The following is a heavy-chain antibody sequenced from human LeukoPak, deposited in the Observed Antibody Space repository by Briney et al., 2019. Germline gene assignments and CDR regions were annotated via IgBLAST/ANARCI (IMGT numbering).Heavy chain of an antibody. D-gene: IGHD3-9*01. CDR2: IGSSSSYI. CDR3: ARGGYFDWSTPSPFDY. CDR1: GFTFSSYS. Sequence: PGGSLRLSCAASGFTFSSYSMNWVRQAPGKGLEWVSSIGSSSSYIYYADSVKGRFTISRDNAKNSLYLQMNSLRAEDTAVYYCARGGYFDWSTPSPFDYWGQGTLVTVSS. J-gene: IGHJ4*02. V-gene: IGHV3-21*01.